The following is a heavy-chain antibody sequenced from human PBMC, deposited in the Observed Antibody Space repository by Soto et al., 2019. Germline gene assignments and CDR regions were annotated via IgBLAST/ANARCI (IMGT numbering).Heavy chain of an antibody. D-gene: IGHD2-15*01. CDR1: GGTFSSYA. CDR2: LIPIFGTA. J-gene: IGHJ4*02. Sequence: QVQLVQSGAEVKKPGSSVKVSCKASGGTFSSYAISWVRQAPGQGLEWMGGLIPIFGTANYAQKFQGRVTFSADEAIGTDFIEVGRLRSGDTAVYYCARESRYCSGGSCYFLPGIDYWGQGTLVTVSS. CDR3: ARESRYCSGGSCYFLPGIDY. V-gene: IGHV1-69*12.